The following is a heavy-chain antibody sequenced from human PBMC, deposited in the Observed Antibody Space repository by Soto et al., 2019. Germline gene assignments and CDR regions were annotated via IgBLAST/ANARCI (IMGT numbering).Heavy chain of an antibody. CDR2: ISANDGST. Sequence: ASVKVSCKASGYTLPSHYMHWVRQAPGQGLEWMGWISANDGSTSYAQKLQGRVTMTTDTSTSTAYMELRSLRSDDTAVYYCARGDTTVTTFDYWGQGTLVTVSS. CDR3: ARGDTTVTTFDY. D-gene: IGHD4-17*01. CDR1: GYTLPSHY. J-gene: IGHJ4*02. V-gene: IGHV1-18*04.